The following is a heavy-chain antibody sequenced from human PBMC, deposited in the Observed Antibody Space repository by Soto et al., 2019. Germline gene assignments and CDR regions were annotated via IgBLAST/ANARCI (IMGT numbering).Heavy chain of an antibody. D-gene: IGHD3-16*02. J-gene: IGHJ4*02. V-gene: IGHV1-2*02. Sequence: ASVKVSCKASGYTFTEYNLHWVRQAPGQGLEWMGSINPRNGDTDFAQKFQPRVTMTRDTSITTAYMEVFRLTSHDTAVYYCARHRFTSGSDYFDSWGQGTLVTVSS. CDR2: INPRNGDT. CDR3: ARHRFTSGSDYFDS. CDR1: GYTFTEYN.